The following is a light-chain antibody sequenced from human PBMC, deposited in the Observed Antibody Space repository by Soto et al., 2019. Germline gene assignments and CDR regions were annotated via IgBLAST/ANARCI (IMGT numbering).Light chain of an antibody. Sequence: IQFTQSPSSLSASVGDRVTITCRASQDSTKYLAWYQQTTGEPPNILIYDASTLHSGVPSRFSGSGSGTDFTLPVSGLQPEDFATYYCQQLSSSPSTFGGGTKVDIK. CDR1: QDSTKY. CDR3: QQLSSSPST. J-gene: IGKJ4*01. CDR2: DAS. V-gene: IGKV1-9*01.